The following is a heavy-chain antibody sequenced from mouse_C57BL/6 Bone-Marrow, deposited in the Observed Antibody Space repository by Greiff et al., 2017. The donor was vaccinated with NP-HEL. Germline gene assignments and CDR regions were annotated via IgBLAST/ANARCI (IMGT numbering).Heavy chain of an antibody. V-gene: IGHV1-9*01. J-gene: IGHJ1*03. CDR3: ARYYGSSSYWYFDV. CDR2: ILPGSGST. Sequence: VQLVESGAELMKPGASVKLSCKATGYTFTGYWIEWVKQRPGHGLEWIGEILPGSGSTNYNEKFKGKATFTVDTSSNTAYMQLSSLTTEDSAIYYCARYYGSSSYWYFDVWGTGTTVTVSS. D-gene: IGHD1-1*01. CDR1: GYTFTGYW.